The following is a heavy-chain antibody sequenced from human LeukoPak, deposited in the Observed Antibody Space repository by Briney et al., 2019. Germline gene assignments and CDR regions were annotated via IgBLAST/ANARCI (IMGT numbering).Heavy chain of an antibody. CDR3: ARETSGCTNGVCYTSVYYYYYMDV. CDR1: GYTFTSYA. J-gene: IGHJ6*03. CDR2: ISAYNGNT. Sequence: ASVKVSCKASGYTFTSYAMNWVRQAPGQGLEWMGWISAYNGNTNYAQKLQGRVTMTTDTSTSTAYMELRSLRSDDTAVYYCARETSGCTNGVCYTSVYYYYYMDVWGKGTTVTVSS. D-gene: IGHD2-8*01. V-gene: IGHV1-18*01.